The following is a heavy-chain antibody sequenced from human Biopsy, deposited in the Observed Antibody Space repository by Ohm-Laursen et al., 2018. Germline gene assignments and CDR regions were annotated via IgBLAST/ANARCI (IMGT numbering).Heavy chain of an antibody. V-gene: IGHV3-73*01. J-gene: IGHJ4*02. D-gene: IGHD3-10*01. CDR2: IRSKAKSYAT. CDR1: KFTVRTNS. CDR3: TLEGAGFDN. Sequence: SLRLSCAAPKFTVRTNSMSWVRLAPGKGLEWVGRIRSKAKSYATAYAASVTGRFTISRDDSKNTTYLQMNSLKTEDTAVYYCTLEGAGFDNWGQGTLVTVSS.